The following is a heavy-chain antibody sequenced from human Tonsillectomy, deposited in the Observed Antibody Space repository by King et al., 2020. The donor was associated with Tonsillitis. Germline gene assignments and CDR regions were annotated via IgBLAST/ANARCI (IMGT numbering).Heavy chain of an antibody. CDR2: ISAYNGNT. V-gene: IGHV1-18*04. CDR1: GYTFTSYG. D-gene: IGHD6-19*01. Sequence: VQLVQSGAEVKKPGASVKVSCKAFGYTFTSYGISWVRQAPGQGLEWMAWISAYNGNTNYAQKLQGRVTMTTDTSTSTAYMELGRLRSDDTAVYYCARDLLLAVSGIWTIDYWGQGTLVTVSS. CDR3: ARDLLLAVSGIWTIDY. J-gene: IGHJ4*02.